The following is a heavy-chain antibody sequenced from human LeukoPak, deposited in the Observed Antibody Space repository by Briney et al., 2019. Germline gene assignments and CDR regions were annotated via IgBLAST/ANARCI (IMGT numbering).Heavy chain of an antibody. Sequence: GGSLRLSCATSGFTFSTYSMNWVRQAPGKGLEWVSYISSSSSTIYYADSVKGRFTISRDSAKNSLYLQMNSLRDEDTAVYYCAREKRFGDTVDYWGQGTLVTVSS. CDR2: ISSSSSTI. D-gene: IGHD3-10*01. J-gene: IGHJ4*02. V-gene: IGHV3-48*02. CDR1: GFTFSTYS. CDR3: AREKRFGDTVDY.